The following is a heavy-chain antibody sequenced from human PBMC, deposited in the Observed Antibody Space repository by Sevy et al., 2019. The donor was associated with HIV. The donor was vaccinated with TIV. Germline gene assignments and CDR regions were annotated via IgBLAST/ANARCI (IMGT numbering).Heavy chain of an antibody. Sequence: SETLSLTCAVSGGSVSSDNYYWTWIRQHPGKGLERIGYIYHLGSTSSNPSLKSRVTISVDTSKNQFSLKLPSVTAAETAVYFCTREAGYCSNGVCYTGWFDPWGQGTLVTVSS. CDR2: IYHLGST. D-gene: IGHD2-8*01. V-gene: IGHV4-31*11. CDR1: GGSVSSDNYY. CDR3: TREAGYCSNGVCYTGWFDP. J-gene: IGHJ5*02.